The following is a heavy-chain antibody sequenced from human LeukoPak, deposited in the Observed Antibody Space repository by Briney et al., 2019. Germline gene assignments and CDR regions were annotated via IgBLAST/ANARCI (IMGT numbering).Heavy chain of an antibody. CDR2: IYYSGST. CDR1: GGSISSYY. CDR3: ARGRLDWYFDL. V-gene: IGHV4-59*01. Sequence: PSETLSLTCTVSGGSISSYYWSWIRQPPGKGLEWIGYIYYSGSTNYNPSLKSRVTISVDTSKNQFSLKLSSVTAADTAVYYCARGRLDWYFDLRGRGTLVTVSS. J-gene: IGHJ2*01.